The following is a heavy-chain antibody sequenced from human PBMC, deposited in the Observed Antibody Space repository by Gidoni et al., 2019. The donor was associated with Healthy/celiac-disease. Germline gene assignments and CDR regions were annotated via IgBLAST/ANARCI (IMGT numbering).Heavy chain of an antibody. CDR1: GGTFSSYA. CDR2: IIPIFGTA. D-gene: IGHD6-19*01. V-gene: IGHV1-69*01. Sequence: QVQLVQSGAEVKKPGSSVKVSCKASGGTFSSYAISWVRQAPGQGLEWMGGIIPIFGTANYAQKFQGRVTITADESTSTAYMELSSLRSEDTAVYYCARGPFGGHSSGWRNAFDIWGQGTMVTVSS. J-gene: IGHJ3*02. CDR3: ARGPFGGHSSGWRNAFDI.